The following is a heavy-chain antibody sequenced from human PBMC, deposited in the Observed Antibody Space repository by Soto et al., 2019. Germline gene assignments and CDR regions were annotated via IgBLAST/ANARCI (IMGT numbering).Heavy chain of an antibody. Sequence: QVQLVQSGAEVKKPGSSVKVSCKASGGTFSSYAITWVRQAPGQGLEWMGGIIPIFGTANYAQKFQGIVTITADESTSTAYMELSSLRSEDTAVYYCARDRGPSSGYYPYWFDPWGQGTLVTVSS. V-gene: IGHV1-69*12. J-gene: IGHJ5*02. CDR1: GGTFSSYA. CDR3: ARDRGPSSGYYPYWFDP. D-gene: IGHD3-22*01. CDR2: IIPIFGTA.